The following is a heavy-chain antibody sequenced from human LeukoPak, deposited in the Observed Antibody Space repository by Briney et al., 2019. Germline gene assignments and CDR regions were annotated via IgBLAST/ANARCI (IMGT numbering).Heavy chain of an antibody. CDR2: INHSGST. V-gene: IGHV4-34*01. J-gene: IGHJ6*03. D-gene: IGHD2-2*01. CDR1: GGSFSGYY. Sequence: SETLSLTCAVYGGSFSGYYWSWIRQPPGKGLEWIGEINHSGSTSYNPSLKSRVTISVDTSKNQFSLKLSSVTAADTAVYYCARDLLNHIVPYYYMDVWGKGTTVTVSS. CDR3: ARDLLNHIVPYYYMDV.